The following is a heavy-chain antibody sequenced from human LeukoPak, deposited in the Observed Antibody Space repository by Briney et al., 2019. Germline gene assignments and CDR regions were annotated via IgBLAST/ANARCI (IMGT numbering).Heavy chain of an antibody. Sequence: GGSLRLSCAASGFTFSSYDMTWVRQAPGRGLEWVSSIRPSGDNTYYGDSVKGRFTISRDNSKNTLYLQMNSLRAEDTAVYYCAKQPVPVLNYFDYWGQGTLVTVSS. CDR3: AKQPVPVLNYFDY. CDR2: IRPSGDNT. D-gene: IGHD2-8*01. V-gene: IGHV3-23*01. J-gene: IGHJ4*02. CDR1: GFTFSSYD.